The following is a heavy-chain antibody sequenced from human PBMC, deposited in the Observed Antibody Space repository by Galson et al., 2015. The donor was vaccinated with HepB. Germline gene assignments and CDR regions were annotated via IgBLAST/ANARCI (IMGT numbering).Heavy chain of an antibody. V-gene: IGHV3-30*04. CDR2: ISYDGSNK. CDR3: ARDGLTDSDIVVVPAAMRGFFDY. J-gene: IGHJ4*02. D-gene: IGHD2-2*01. CDR1: GFTFSSYA. Sequence: SLRLSCAASGFTFSSYAMHWVRQAPGKGLEWVAVISYDGSNKYYADSVKGRFTISRDNSKNTLYLQMNSLRAEDTAVYYCARDGLTDSDIVVVPAAMRGFFDYWGQGTLVTVSS.